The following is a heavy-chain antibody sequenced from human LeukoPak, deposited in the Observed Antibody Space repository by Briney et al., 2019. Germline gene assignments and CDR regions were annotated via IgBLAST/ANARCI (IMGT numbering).Heavy chain of an antibody. CDR3: ARDRTCSSGSCYSDYFDY. V-gene: IGHV1-2*02. D-gene: IGHD2-15*01. CDR1: GYTFTGYY. J-gene: IGHJ4*02. Sequence: ASVKVSCKASGYTFTGYYIHWVRRAPGQGLEWMGWINPNTGGTNYPQKFLGRVTMTRDTSISTAYMDLSRLTSDDTAVYYCARDRTCSSGSCYSDYFDYWGQGTLVTVSS. CDR2: INPNTGGT.